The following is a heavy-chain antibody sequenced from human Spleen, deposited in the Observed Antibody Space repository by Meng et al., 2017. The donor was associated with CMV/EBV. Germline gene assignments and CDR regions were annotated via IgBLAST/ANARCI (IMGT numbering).Heavy chain of an antibody. CDR1: GYRFTNYW. CDR3: ARFDGMTTVSTWLFDI. D-gene: IGHD4-11*01. CDR2: IYPGDSDT. J-gene: IGHJ4*02. V-gene: IGHV5-51*01. Sequence: GESLKISCKGSGYRFTNYWIAWVRRTPGKGLEWMGVIYPGDSDTRYSPSFQGQLAISVDKSITTAYLQWSSLKASDTAIYYCARFDGMTTVSTWLFDIWGQGTSVTVSS.